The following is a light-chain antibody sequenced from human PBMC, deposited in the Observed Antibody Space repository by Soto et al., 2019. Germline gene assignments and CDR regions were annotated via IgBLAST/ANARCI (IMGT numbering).Light chain of an antibody. J-gene: IGKJ1*01. CDR2: GAS. V-gene: IGKV3-20*01. CDR3: QQYGSPLWT. Sequence: DIVLTQSPGTLSLSPGERGTLSCRASQSVNSNHLAWYQQKPGQAPRLLIYGASSRDTGVPDRFSGRGSGTDFTLTINRLEPEACAVYYCQQYGSPLWTFGQGTMVEIK. CDR1: QSVNSNH.